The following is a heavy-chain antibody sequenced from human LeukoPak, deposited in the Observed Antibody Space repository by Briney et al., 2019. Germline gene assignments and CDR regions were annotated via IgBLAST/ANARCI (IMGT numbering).Heavy chain of an antibody. CDR2: ISSSSGYI. CDR1: GFTFSSYS. CDR3: ARGVVVAATLVDY. J-gene: IGHJ4*02. D-gene: IGHD2-15*01. Sequence: GGSLRLSCAAAGFTFSSYSMNWVRQAPGKGLEWVSSISSSSGYIYYADSVKGRFTISRDNAKNSLYLQMNSLRAEDTAVYYCARGVVVAATLVDYWGQGTLVTVSS. V-gene: IGHV3-21*01.